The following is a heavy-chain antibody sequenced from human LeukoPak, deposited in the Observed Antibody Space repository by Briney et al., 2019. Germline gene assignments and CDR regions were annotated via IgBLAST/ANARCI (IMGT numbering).Heavy chain of an antibody. CDR1: GFTVSTNY. J-gene: IGHJ6*03. Sequence: PGGSLRLSCVVSGFTVSTNYMSWVRQAPGKGLEWVSVFYSGGSTYYADSVKGRFTISRDNSKNTLYLQMNSLRAEDTAVYYCAKDSGGVNPVNYYYYYMDVWGKGTTVTVSS. CDR2: FYSGGST. V-gene: IGHV3-53*01. D-gene: IGHD3-16*01. CDR3: AKDSGGVNPVNYYYYYMDV.